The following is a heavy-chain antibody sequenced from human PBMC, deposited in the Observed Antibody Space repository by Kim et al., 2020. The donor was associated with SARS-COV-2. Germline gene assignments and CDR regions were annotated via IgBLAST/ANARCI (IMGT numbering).Heavy chain of an antibody. V-gene: IGHV3-30*18. Sequence: GGSLRLSCAASGFTFSSYGMHWVRQAPGKGLEWVAVISYDGSNKYYADSVKGRFTISRDNSKNTLYLQMNSLRAEDTAVYYCAKDGHSGSYSDYWGQGTLVTVSS. CDR1: GFTFSSYG. J-gene: IGHJ4*02. CDR2: ISYDGSNK. D-gene: IGHD1-26*01. CDR3: AKDGHSGSYSDY.